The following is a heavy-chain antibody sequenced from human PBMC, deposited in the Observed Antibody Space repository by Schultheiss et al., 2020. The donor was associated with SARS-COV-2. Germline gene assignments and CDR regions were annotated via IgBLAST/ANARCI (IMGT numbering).Heavy chain of an antibody. J-gene: IGHJ4*02. V-gene: IGHV4-61*08. CDR3: ARVFGVTGTDY. D-gene: IGHD1-20*01. CDR1: GGSINSGGYY. Sequence: SETLSLTCTVSGGSINSGGYYWSWIRQHPGRGLEWIGYIYYSGSTNYNPSLKSRVTISVDTSKNQFSLKLSSVTAADTAVYYCARVFGVTGTDYWGQGTLVTVSS. CDR2: IYYSGST.